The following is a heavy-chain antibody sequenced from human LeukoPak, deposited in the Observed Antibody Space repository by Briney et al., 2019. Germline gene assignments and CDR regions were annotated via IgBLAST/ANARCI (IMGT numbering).Heavy chain of an antibody. CDR3: AKDPGGYYGSGEPFDY. D-gene: IGHD3-10*01. CDR1: GFTFSSYT. Sequence: GGSLRLSCAASGFTFSSYTMNWVRQAPGKGLEWVSSISSSSTYINYADSVKGRFTISRDNAKASVSLQLNSLRAEDTAVYYCAKDPGGYYGSGEPFDYWGQGTLVTVSS. V-gene: IGHV3-21*04. J-gene: IGHJ4*02. CDR2: ISSSSTYI.